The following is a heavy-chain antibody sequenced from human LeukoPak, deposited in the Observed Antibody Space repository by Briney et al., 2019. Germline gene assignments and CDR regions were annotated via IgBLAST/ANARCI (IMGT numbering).Heavy chain of an antibody. Sequence: SETLSLTCTVSGGSISSHYWSWIRQPPGKGLEWIGYIYYSGSTNYNPSLKSRVTISVDTSKNQFSLKLSSVTAADTAVYYCASMGVVPAAIGRIAAAGMFDYWGQGTLVTVSS. CDR3: ASMGVVPAAIGRIAAAGMFDY. CDR1: GGSISSHY. V-gene: IGHV4-59*11. J-gene: IGHJ4*02. D-gene: IGHD2-2*02. CDR2: IYYSGST.